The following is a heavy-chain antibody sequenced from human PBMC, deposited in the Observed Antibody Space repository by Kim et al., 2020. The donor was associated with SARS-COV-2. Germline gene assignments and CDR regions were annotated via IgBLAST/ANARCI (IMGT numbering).Heavy chain of an antibody. CDR3: ARAAITFGGPYYYYGMDV. Sequence: KGRFTISRENAKNSLYLQMNSLGAGDTAVYYCARAAITFGGPYYYYGMDVWGQGTTVTVSS. J-gene: IGHJ6*02. V-gene: IGHV3-13*01. D-gene: IGHD3-16*01.